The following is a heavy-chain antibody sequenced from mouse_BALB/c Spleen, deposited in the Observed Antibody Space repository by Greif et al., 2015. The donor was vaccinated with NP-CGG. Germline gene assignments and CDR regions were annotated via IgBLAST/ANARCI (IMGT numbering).Heavy chain of an antibody. Sequence: VQLQQSGAKLVKPGASVKLSCTASGFNIKDTYMHWVKQRPEQGLEWIGRIDPANGNTKYDPKFQGKATITADTSSNTAYLQLSSLASGDTAVYYCARLLWSLYFDYWGQGTTLTVSS. CDR2: IDPANGNT. J-gene: IGHJ2*01. CDR1: GFNIKDTY. D-gene: IGHD2-1*01. V-gene: IGHV14-3*02. CDR3: ARLLWSLYFDY.